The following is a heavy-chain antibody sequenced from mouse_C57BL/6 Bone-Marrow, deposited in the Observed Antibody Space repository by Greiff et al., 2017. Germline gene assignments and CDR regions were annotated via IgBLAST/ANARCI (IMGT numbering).Heavy chain of an antibody. CDR1: GFTFSDYY. CDR3: ARQGGWLLGYY. D-gene: IGHD2-3*01. Sequence: EVQVVESGGGLVQPGGSLKLSCAASGFTFSDYYMYWVRQTPEKRLEWVAYISNGGGSTYYPDTVKGRFTISRDNAKNTLYLQMSRLQSEDTAMYYCARQGGWLLGYYWGQGTTLTVSS. V-gene: IGHV5-12*01. CDR2: ISNGGGST. J-gene: IGHJ2*01.